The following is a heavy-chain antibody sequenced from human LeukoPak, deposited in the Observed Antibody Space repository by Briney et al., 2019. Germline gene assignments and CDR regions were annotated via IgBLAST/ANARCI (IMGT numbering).Heavy chain of an antibody. CDR2: ISAYNGNT. CDR3: ARVLGYDYYYYMDV. D-gene: IGHD2-15*01. CDR1: GYTFTSYG. V-gene: IGHV1-18*01. J-gene: IGHJ6*03. Sequence: VASVKVSCKASGYTFTSYGISWVRQAPGQGLEWMGWISAYNGNTNYAQKLQGRVTMTTDTSTSTAYMELRSLRSDDTAVYYCARVLGYDYYYYMDVWGKGTTVTISS.